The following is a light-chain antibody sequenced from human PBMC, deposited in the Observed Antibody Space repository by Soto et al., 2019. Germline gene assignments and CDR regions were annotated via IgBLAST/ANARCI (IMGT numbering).Light chain of an antibody. J-gene: IGKJ1*01. CDR2: KAS. CDR1: QSVSSW. V-gene: IGKV1-5*03. CDR3: QQDDNDSWT. Sequence: DIQMTQSPSTLSASVGDRVIITCRASQSVSSWLAWYQQKPGKAPNLLIYKASILTSGVPSRFSGSGSGTEFTLTISSLQPDDFATYYCQQDDNDSWTFGQGTKVEIK.